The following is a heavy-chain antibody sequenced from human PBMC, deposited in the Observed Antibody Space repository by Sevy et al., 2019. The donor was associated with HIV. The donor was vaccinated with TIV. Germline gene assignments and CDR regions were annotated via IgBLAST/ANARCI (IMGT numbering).Heavy chain of an antibody. Sequence: GGSLRLSCVASGFSFGDYAMHWVRQAPGKGLEWVSGISWNSVSLDYADSVKGRFTISRDNAKNSLFLQMNRLRSEDTALYYCAKDNRPATMSNSSYYYYYGMDVWGQGTTVTVSS. CDR1: GFSFGDYA. J-gene: IGHJ6*02. V-gene: IGHV3-9*01. D-gene: IGHD6-6*01. CDR2: ISWNSVSL. CDR3: AKDNRPATMSNSSYYYYYGMDV.